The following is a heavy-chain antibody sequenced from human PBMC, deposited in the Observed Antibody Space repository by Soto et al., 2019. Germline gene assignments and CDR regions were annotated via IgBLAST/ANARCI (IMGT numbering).Heavy chain of an antibody. Sequence: QVQLVESAGGVVQPGRSLRLSCAASGFTFSSYGMHWVRQAPGKGLEWVAVIWYDGSNKYYADSVKGRFTISRDNSKNTLYLQMNSLRAEDTAVYYCARDLEYYDSSGYYSYGMDVWGQGTTVTVSS. D-gene: IGHD3-22*01. CDR1: GFTFSSYG. J-gene: IGHJ6*02. V-gene: IGHV3-33*01. CDR2: IWYDGSNK. CDR3: ARDLEYYDSSGYYSYGMDV.